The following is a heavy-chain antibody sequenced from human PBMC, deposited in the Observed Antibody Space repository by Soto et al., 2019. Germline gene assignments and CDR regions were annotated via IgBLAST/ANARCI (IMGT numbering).Heavy chain of an antibody. CDR3: ARVHYDFWSGFPPTICSNP. D-gene: IGHD3-3*01. V-gene: IGHV3-21*06. J-gene: IGHJ5*02. Sequence: GGSLRLSCAASGFTVTRYSMNWVRQAPGKGLEWVSSISSTTNYIYYGDSMRGRFTISRYNAKNSLYLEMNSLRAEDTAVYYCARVHYDFWSGFPPTICSNPWGQGTLVTVSS. CDR1: GFTVTRYS. CDR2: ISSTTNYI.